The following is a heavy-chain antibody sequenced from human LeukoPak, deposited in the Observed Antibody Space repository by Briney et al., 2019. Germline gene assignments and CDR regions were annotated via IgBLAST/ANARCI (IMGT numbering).Heavy chain of an antibody. Sequence: GGSLSLSCAASGFAFINYAMTWVRQAPGKGLEWVSNINDNGGQRHYTDSVKGRFTISRDNSKNTLFLQMDSLRAEDTAVYYCAKTQWKVGATDYFDYWGQGILVTVSS. CDR3: AKTQWKVGATDYFDY. V-gene: IGHV3-23*01. J-gene: IGHJ4*02. CDR1: GFAFINYA. CDR2: INDNGGQR. D-gene: IGHD1-26*01.